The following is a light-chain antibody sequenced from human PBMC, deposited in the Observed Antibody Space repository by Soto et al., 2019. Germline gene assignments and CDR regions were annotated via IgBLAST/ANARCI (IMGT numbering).Light chain of an antibody. J-gene: IGKJ1*01. CDR2: AAS. CDR3: QQTYSTPPT. V-gene: IGKV1-39*01. Sequence: DIQMTQSPSSLSASVGDRVTITCRASQSISTYLNWYQQKAGLAPKLLIYAASSLQSVVPSRLSGSGSGTDFTLTISSLRPEDFATYYCQQTYSTPPTFGQGIKVDTK. CDR1: QSISTY.